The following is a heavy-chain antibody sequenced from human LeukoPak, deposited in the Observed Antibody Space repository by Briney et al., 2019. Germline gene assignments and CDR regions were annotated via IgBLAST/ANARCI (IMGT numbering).Heavy chain of an antibody. D-gene: IGHD5-18*01. CDR1: GGTFNSYA. Sequence: GASVKVSCKASGGTFNSYAISWVRQAPGQGLEWMGGIIPIFGTANYAQKFQGRVTITTDESTSTAYMELSSLRSEDTAVYYCATQVDTAMVNYYYYYMDVWGKGTTVTVSS. CDR2: IIPIFGTA. J-gene: IGHJ6*03. CDR3: ATQVDTAMVNYYYYYMDV. V-gene: IGHV1-69*05.